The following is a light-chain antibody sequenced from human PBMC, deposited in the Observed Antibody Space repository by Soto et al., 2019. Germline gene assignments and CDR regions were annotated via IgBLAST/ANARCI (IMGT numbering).Light chain of an antibody. V-gene: IGLV1-44*01. J-gene: IGLJ2*01. Sequence: QSVLTQSPSASGTPGQRVTISCSGRSSNIGSNTVNWYQQLPGTAPKLLIYSNNQRPSGVPDRFSGSKSGTSASLAISGLQSEDEADYYCAAWDDSLNGVVFGGGTQLTVL. CDR3: AAWDDSLNGVV. CDR1: SSNIGSNT. CDR2: SNN.